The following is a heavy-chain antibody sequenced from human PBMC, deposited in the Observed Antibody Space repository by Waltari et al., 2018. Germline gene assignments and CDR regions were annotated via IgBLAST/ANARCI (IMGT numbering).Heavy chain of an antibody. CDR1: GLSFAGYA. D-gene: IGHD6-19*01. CDR2: ITSGGCT. Sequence: EVQLLESGGGLVQPRGSLRLSCVASGLSFAGYAMGWVSAAPGKGLGGVSAITSGGCTYLADSVKGRFSISRDNSKATLYLQMSSLRDEDTALYYCVKDPPQGTSGWYHWGQGTLVTVSS. CDR3: VKDPPQGTSGWYH. V-gene: IGHV3-23*01. J-gene: IGHJ5*02.